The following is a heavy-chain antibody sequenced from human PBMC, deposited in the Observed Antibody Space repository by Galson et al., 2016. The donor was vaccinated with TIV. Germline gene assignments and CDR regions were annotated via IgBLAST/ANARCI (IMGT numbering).Heavy chain of an antibody. J-gene: IGHJ3*02. Sequence: SVKVSCKASGYTFITYYVYWIRQAPGHGPEWVGVINPSGGSTTYAEKFQGRVTITRDTSISTVHMELHSLTSDDTALYFCAREGSTGRKSPFDIWGQGTMVTVSS. CDR3: AREGSTGRKSPFDI. CDR1: GYTFITYY. V-gene: IGHV1-46*01. D-gene: IGHD1-1*01. CDR2: INPSGGST.